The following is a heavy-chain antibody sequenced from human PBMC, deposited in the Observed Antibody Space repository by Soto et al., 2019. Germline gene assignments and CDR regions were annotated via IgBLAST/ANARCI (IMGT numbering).Heavy chain of an antibody. CDR2: INPSGGST. V-gene: IGHV1-46*01. Sequence: GASVKVSCKASGYTFTSYYMHWVRQAPGQGLEWMGIINPSGGSTSYAQNLQGRVTLTTDTSTSTAYMELRSLRSNDTAVYYCAMVDVYVTPSPKAVWGQGTTVTVSS. J-gene: IGHJ6*02. D-gene: IGHD3-16*01. CDR1: GYTFTSYY. CDR3: AMVDVYVTPSPKAV.